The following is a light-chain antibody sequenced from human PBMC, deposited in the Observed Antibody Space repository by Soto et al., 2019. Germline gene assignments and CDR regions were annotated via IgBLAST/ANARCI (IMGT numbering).Light chain of an antibody. J-gene: IGKJ1*01. CDR1: QDISNY. Sequence: DIQMTQSPSSLSASVGDRVTITCQASQDISNYLNWYQQKPGKAPKLLIFDASSLESGVPSRFSGSGSGTEFTLTISSLQPDDFATYYCQQYNIYWTFGQGTKLDIK. V-gene: IGKV1-5*01. CDR3: QQYNIYWT. CDR2: DAS.